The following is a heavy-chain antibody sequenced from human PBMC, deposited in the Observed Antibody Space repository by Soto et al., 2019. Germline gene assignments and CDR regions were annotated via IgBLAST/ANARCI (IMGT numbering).Heavy chain of an antibody. CDR1: GYILSTYW. V-gene: IGHV3-7*04. CDR3: ARAPWSLGYELGY. D-gene: IGHD5-12*01. Sequence: EVQLVESGGDLVQPGGSLRLSCAASGYILSTYWMSWVRQAPGKGLEWVANIKQDGSEKYYVDSVKGRFTISRDNAKNSLYLQVNSLRVEDTAVYYCARAPWSLGYELGYWGQGTLVTVSS. J-gene: IGHJ4*02. CDR2: IKQDGSEK.